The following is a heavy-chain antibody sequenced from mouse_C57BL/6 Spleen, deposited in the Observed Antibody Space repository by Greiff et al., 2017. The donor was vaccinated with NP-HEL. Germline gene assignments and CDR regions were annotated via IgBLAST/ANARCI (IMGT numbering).Heavy chain of an antibody. V-gene: IGHV1-59*01. CDR3: ASRGGYDDFDY. CDR1: GYTFTSYW. D-gene: IGHD2-2*01. J-gene: IGHJ2*01. CDR2: IDPSVSYT. Sequence: LQQPGAELVRPGTSVKLSCKASGYTFTSYWMHWVKQRPGQGLEWIGGIDPSVSYTNYNQKFKGKATLTVDTSSSTAYMQLSSLTSKVSAVYYCASRGGYDDFDYWGQGTTLTVSS.